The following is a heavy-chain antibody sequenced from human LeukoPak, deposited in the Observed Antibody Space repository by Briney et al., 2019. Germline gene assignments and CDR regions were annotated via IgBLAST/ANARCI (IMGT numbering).Heavy chain of an antibody. CDR3: VKDKGYCSSTSCYTIFDY. CDR2: ISCSGGST. CDR1: GFPFSSHA. J-gene: IGHJ4*02. V-gene: IGHV3-23*01. Sequence: GGSLKLPCAASGFPFSSHAMSRVRQAPGKGLEWVSAISCSGGSTYYADSVRGRFTISRENSKSTLYLQMNSLRAEDTAVYYCVKDKGYCSSTSCYTIFDYWGQGTLVTVSS. D-gene: IGHD2-2*02.